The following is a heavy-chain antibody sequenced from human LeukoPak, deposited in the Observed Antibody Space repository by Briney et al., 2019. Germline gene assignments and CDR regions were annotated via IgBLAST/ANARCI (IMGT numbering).Heavy chain of an antibody. Sequence: PSETLSLTCSVSDGSISTYFWSWIRQPAGKGLEWIGRIDSSGTTSLNPSLKSRVTISQDKSKKQFSLKLSSVTAADTAVYYCATGGYSAWCDYWGHGTQVIVSS. CDR3: ATGGYSAWCDY. CDR2: IDSSGTT. V-gene: IGHV4-4*07. J-gene: IGHJ4*01. CDR1: DGSISTYF. D-gene: IGHD6-19*01.